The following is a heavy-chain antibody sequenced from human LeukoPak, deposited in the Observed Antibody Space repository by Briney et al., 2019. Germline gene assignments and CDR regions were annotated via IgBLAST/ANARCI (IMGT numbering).Heavy chain of an antibody. CDR1: GVVFSDFD. D-gene: IGHD6-19*01. CDR2: ISHSGRST. V-gene: IGHV3-23*01. CDR3: AKAVAVALDY. J-gene: IGHJ4*02. Sequence: GRSLRLSCAASGVVFSDFDMSGVRQAPGKGLEWVSAISHSGRSTYYADSVKGRFTISRDNSKNTLYLEMNSLRADDTAVYYCAKAVAVALDYWGQGTLVTVSS.